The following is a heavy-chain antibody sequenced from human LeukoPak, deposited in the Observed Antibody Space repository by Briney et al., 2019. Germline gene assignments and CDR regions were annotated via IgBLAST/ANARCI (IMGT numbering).Heavy chain of an antibody. Sequence: SETLSLTCTVSGDSMSSYYWSWIRQPAGKGLEWIGRMYLSGETNYNPSLKSRVTMSLDTSKNHFSLRLTSATAADTAVYYCASGIQWTGNNCWGQGTLVTVSS. CDR3: ASGIQWTGNNC. D-gene: IGHD3/OR15-3a*01. J-gene: IGHJ4*02. V-gene: IGHV4-4*07. CDR1: GDSMSSYY. CDR2: MYLSGET.